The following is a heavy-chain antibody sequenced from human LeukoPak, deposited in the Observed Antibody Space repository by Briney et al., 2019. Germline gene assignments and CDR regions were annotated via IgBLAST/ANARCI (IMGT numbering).Heavy chain of an antibody. D-gene: IGHD3-10*01. V-gene: IGHV1-2*02. J-gene: IGHJ4*02. CDR2: INPNSGGT. CDR3: ARDRYSYGPGSYKRY. Sequence: ASVKVSCKASGYTFTGYYMHWVRQAPGQGLEWMGWINPNSGGTNYAQKFQGRVTMTRDTSISTAYMELSRLRSDDTAVYYCARDRYSYGPGSYKRYWGQGTLVTVSS. CDR1: GYTFTGYY.